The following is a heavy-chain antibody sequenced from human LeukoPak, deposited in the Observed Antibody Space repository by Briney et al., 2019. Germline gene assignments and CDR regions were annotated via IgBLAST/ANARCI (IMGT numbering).Heavy chain of an antibody. J-gene: IGHJ5*02. CDR2: ISSDGSNK. Sequence: GGSLRLSCAASGFTFSSYAMHWVRQAPGKGLEWVAVISSDGSNKYYADSVRGRFTISRDNSRNTLYLQMNSLRGEDTAVYYCARGPDYDFWRFDPWGQGTLVTVSS. CDR1: GFTFSSYA. CDR3: ARGPDYDFWRFDP. V-gene: IGHV3-30-3*01. D-gene: IGHD3-3*01.